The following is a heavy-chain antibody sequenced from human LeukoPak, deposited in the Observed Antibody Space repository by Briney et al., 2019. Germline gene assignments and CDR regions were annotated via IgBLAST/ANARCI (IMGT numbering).Heavy chain of an antibody. CDR3: AKDGDYATAGTFDY. CDR1: GFTFSGYD. CDR2: ISGSSSYI. J-gene: IGHJ4*02. Sequence: GGSLRLSCAASGFTFSGYDMNWVRQAPGKGLEWVSSISGSSSYIYYADSMKGRFTISRDNAKNSLYLQMNSLRAEDTAVYYCAKDGDYATAGTFDYWGQGTLVTVSS. V-gene: IGHV3-21*01. D-gene: IGHD4-17*01.